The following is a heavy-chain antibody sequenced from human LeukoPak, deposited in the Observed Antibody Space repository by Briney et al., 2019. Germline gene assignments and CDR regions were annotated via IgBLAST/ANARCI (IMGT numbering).Heavy chain of an antibody. Sequence: GGSLRLSCAASGFTFSSYAMSWVRQAPGKGLEWVSSISSSSSYIYYADSVKGRFTISRDNAKNSLYLQMNSLRAEDTAVYYCARGSQYCSSTSCYDFDYWGQGTLVTVSS. J-gene: IGHJ4*02. CDR3: ARGSQYCSSTSCYDFDY. V-gene: IGHV3-21*01. CDR1: GFTFSSYA. CDR2: ISSSSSYI. D-gene: IGHD2-2*01.